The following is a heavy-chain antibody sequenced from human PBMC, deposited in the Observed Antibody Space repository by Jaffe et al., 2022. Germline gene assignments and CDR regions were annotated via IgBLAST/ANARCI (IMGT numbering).Heavy chain of an antibody. CDR3: ARGPAKKQQLVRGTYFDY. CDR2: INHSGST. Sequence: QVQLQQWGAGLLKPSETLSLTCAVYGGSFSGYYWSWIRQPPGKGLEWIGEINHSGSTNYNPSLKSRVTISVDTSKNQFSLKLSSVTAADTAVYYCARGPAKKQQLVRGTYFDYWGQGTLVTVSS. CDR1: GGSFSGYY. J-gene: IGHJ4*02. D-gene: IGHD6-13*01. V-gene: IGHV4-34*01.